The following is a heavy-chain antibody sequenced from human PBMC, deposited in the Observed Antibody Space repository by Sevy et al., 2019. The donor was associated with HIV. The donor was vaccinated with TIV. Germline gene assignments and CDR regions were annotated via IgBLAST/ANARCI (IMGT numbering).Heavy chain of an antibody. V-gene: IGHV3-11*06. CDR3: ARDIHGGSENPNYYYGMDV. J-gene: IGHJ6*02. D-gene: IGHD2-15*01. CDR2: ISSGTTHR. CDR1: GFIFSDYY. Sequence: GGSLRLSCAASGFIFSDYYMSWIRQSPGKGLEWVSDISSGTTHRKYADSVKGRFTISRDNAKNSLYLQMNSLTVEDTAGYYCARDIHGGSENPNYYYGMDVWGQGTTVTVSS.